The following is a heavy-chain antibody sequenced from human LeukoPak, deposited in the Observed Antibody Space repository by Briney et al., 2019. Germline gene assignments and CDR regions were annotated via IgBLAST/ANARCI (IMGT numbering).Heavy chain of an antibody. CDR1: GGSISSYY. Sequence: SETLSLTCTVSGGSISSYYWSWIRQPAGKGLEWIGRIYTSGSTNYNPSLKSRVTMSVDTSKNQFSLKLSSVTAADTAVYYCAREALYTGYNWFDPWGQGTLVTVSS. J-gene: IGHJ5*02. CDR2: IYTSGST. V-gene: IGHV4-4*07. CDR3: AREALYTGYNWFDP.